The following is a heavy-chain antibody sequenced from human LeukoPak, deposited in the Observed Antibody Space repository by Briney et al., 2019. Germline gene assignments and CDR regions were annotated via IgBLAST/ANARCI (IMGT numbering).Heavy chain of an antibody. J-gene: IGHJ4*02. D-gene: IGHD2/OR15-2a*01. CDR3: ARDWFHAIDY. V-gene: IGHV3-21*01. CDR2: ISSSSSYI. CDR1: GFTFSNYE. Sequence: GGSLRLSCAISGFTFSNYEMNRVRQAPGKGLEWVSSISSSSSYIYYADSVKGRFTTSRDNAKNSLYLQMNSLRAEDTAVYYCARDWFHAIDYWGQGTLVTVSS.